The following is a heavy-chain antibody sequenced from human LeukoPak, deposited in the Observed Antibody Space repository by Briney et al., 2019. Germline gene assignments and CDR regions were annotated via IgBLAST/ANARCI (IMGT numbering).Heavy chain of an antibody. Sequence: GGSLRLSCAASGFTFSDYYMSWVRQAPGKGLEWVSYISSSGSTIYYADSVKGRLTISRDNAKNSLYLYMNSLRAEDTAVYYRARSFGYSSSWLDYWGQGTLVTVSS. V-gene: IGHV3-11*04. CDR3: ARSFGYSSSWLDY. CDR1: GFTFSDYY. CDR2: ISSSGSTI. D-gene: IGHD6-13*01. J-gene: IGHJ4*02.